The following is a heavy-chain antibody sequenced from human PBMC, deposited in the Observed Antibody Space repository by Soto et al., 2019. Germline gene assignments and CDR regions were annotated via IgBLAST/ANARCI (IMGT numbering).Heavy chain of an antibody. J-gene: IGHJ4*01. D-gene: IGHD3-10*01. V-gene: IGHV3-30*18. Sequence: PGGSLRLSCAAPGFTFSSYGMHWVRQAPGKGLEWVAVISYDGSNKYYADSVKGRFTISRENSKNTLYLQMNSLRAEDTAVYYCAKDRGTFSKTFDYWGHGNLVTSPQ. CDR1: GFTFSSYG. CDR3: AKDRGTFSKTFDY. CDR2: ISYDGSNK.